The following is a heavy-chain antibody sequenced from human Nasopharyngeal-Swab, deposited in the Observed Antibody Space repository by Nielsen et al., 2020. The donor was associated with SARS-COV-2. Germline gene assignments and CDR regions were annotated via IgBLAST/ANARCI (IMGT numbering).Heavy chain of an antibody. V-gene: IGHV3-30-3*01. J-gene: IGHJ6*02. D-gene: IGHD3-10*01. CDR1: GFTFSRYA. CDR3: SRDSGAPMDV. Sequence: GGSLRLSCAASGFTFSRYAMHWLRQAAGKGLAWVAVISYDGSNKYYSDSVNGRFTISRDNSKNTLYLQMNSLRAEHPAVYYCSRDSGAPMDVWGQGTTVTVSS. CDR2: ISYDGSNK.